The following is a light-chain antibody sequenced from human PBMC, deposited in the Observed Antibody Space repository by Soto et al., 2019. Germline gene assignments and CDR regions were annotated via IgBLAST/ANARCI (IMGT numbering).Light chain of an antibody. Sequence: AIRMTQSPSSLSASTGDRVTITCRASQGISSYLAWYQQKPGKASKLLIYAASTLQSGVPSRFSGSGSGTDFTLTISSLQPEDFATYFCQQSYGTPHTFGQGTKVDIK. J-gene: IGKJ1*01. CDR1: QGISSY. CDR3: QQSYGTPHT. CDR2: AAS. V-gene: IGKV1-8*01.